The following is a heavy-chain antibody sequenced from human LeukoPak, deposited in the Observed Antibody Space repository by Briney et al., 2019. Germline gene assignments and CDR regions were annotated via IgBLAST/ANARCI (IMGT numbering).Heavy chain of an antibody. Sequence: GASVKVSCKTSGYTFTNFGINWVRQAPGQGLEWMGWISAYNGNTNYAQKLQGRVTMTTDTSTSTAYMELRSLRSDDTAVYYCARDNQLWFGELVPNWFDPWGQGTLVTVSS. J-gene: IGHJ5*02. CDR1: GYTFTNFG. D-gene: IGHD3-10*01. V-gene: IGHV1-18*01. CDR3: ARDNQLWFGELVPNWFDP. CDR2: ISAYNGNT.